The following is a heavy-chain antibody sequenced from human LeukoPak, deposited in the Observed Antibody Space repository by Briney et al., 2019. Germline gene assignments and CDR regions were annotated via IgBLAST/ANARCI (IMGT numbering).Heavy chain of an antibody. V-gene: IGHV1-69*04. D-gene: IGHD3-10*01. CDR2: IIPILGIA. CDR3: ARGPRPSFYGSGSYVGYYFDY. Sequence: GSSVKVSCKASGGTFSSYAISWVRQAPGQGLEWMGRIIPILGIANYAQKFQGRVTITADKSTSTAYMELSSLRSEDTAVYHCARGPRPSFYGSGSYVGYYFDYWGQGTLVTVSS. CDR1: GGTFSSYA. J-gene: IGHJ4*02.